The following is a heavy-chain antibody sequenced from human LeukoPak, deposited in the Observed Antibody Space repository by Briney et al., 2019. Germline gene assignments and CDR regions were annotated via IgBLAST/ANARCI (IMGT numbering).Heavy chain of an antibody. J-gene: IGHJ4*02. V-gene: IGHV4-59*08. Sequence: SETLSLTCTVSGGSISSYYWSWIRQPPGKGLESIGYIYYSGSTNYNPSLKSRVTISVDTSKNQFSLKLSSVTAADTAVYYCARLEPGYGDYRFDYWGQGTLVAVSS. D-gene: IGHD4-17*01. CDR1: GGSISSYY. CDR2: IYYSGST. CDR3: ARLEPGYGDYRFDY.